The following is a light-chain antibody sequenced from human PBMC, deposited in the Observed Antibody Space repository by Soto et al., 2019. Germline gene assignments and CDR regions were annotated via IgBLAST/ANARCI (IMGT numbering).Light chain of an antibody. J-gene: IGKJ2*01. CDR2: GSS. Sequence: EVVLTQSPGTLSLSPGERATLSCRASQSVSNNYLAWYQQKPGQAPRLLIFGSSDRATGIPDRFSGSGSGTDFPLTIRRLEPEDFAMYYCQQYGSSPPYTFGLGTKLEIK. CDR1: QSVSNNY. CDR3: QQYGSSPPYT. V-gene: IGKV3-20*01.